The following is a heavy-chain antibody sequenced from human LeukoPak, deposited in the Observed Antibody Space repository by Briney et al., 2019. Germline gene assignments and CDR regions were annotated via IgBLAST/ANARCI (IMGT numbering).Heavy chain of an antibody. CDR1: GGSFSGYY. V-gene: IGHV4-34*01. J-gene: IGHJ4*02. Sequence: KPSETLSLTCAVYGGSFSGYYWSWIRQPPGKGLEWIGEINHSGSTNYNPSLKSRVTISVDTSKNQFSLKLSSVTAADTAVYYCAKAGRGGWSKFDYWGQGTLVTVSS. CDR2: INHSGST. D-gene: IGHD6-19*01. CDR3: AKAGRGGWSKFDY.